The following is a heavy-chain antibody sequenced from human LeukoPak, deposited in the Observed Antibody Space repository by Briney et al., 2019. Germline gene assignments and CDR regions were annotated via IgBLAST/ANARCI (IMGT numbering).Heavy chain of an antibody. V-gene: IGHV3-74*01. CDR1: GFTFSSYW. CDR3: ARSGWPYYFDY. CDR2: IHSDGSST. J-gene: IGHJ4*02. D-gene: IGHD3-22*01. Sequence: GGPLRLSCAASGFTFSSYWMHWVRQAPGKGLVWVSRIHSDGSSTSYADSVRRRFTISRDDAKSTLYLQRNSLRAEDTAVYYCARSGWPYYFDYWGQGTLVTVSS.